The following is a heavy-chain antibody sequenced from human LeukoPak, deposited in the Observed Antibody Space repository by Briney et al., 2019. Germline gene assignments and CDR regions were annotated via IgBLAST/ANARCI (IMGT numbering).Heavy chain of an antibody. CDR2: INPSGGST. V-gene: IGHV1-46*01. CDR3: ARDPKGGSWSRAEYFQH. D-gene: IGHD6-13*01. J-gene: IGHJ1*01. Sequence: EASVKVSFKASGYTFTSYYMHWVRQAPGQGLEWMGIINPSGGSTSYAQKFQGRVTMTRDTSTSTVYMELSSLRSEDTAVYYCARDPKGGSWSRAEYFQHWGQGTLVTVSS. CDR1: GYTFTSYY.